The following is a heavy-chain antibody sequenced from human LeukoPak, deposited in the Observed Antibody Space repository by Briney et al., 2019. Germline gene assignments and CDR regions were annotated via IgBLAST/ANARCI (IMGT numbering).Heavy chain of an antibody. J-gene: IGHJ4*02. V-gene: IGHV1-2*02. Sequence: ASVKVSCKASGYTFTGHYLHWVRQAPGQGLEWVGWINPDGGGTNYAQKFQGRVTMTRDTSITTACMELSSLRSDDTAVFYCARTMTQYNDHALDYWGQGTLVTVSS. CDR3: ARTMTQYNDHALDY. CDR2: INPDGGGT. CDR1: GYTFTGHY. D-gene: IGHD1-1*01.